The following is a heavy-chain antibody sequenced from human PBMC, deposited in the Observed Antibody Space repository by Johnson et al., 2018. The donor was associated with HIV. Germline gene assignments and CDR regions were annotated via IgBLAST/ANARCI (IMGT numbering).Heavy chain of an antibody. J-gene: IGHJ3*01. V-gene: IGHV3-23*04. Sequence: QLVESGGGLVQPGGSLRLSCAASGFTFSSYAMSWVRQAPGKGLEWVSAISGSGGSTYYADSVKGRFTISRERAKNPFHLQMISLRVEDTAVYYCARGEYLVFGVAFDFRGQGTMVTVSS. CDR3: ARGEYLVFGVAFDF. D-gene: IGHD3-3*01. CDR2: ISGSGGST. CDR1: GFTFSSYA.